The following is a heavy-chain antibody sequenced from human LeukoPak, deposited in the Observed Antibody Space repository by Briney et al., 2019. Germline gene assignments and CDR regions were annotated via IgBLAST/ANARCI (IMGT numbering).Heavy chain of an antibody. CDR2: ISAYNGNT. D-gene: IGHD6-13*01. CDR1: GYTFTSYG. V-gene: IGHV1-18*01. CDR3: ARDPSSSWIPYLDY. J-gene: IGHJ4*02. Sequence: GASVKVSCKASGYTFTSYGISWVRQAPGQGLEWMGWISAYNGNTNYAQKLQGRVTMTTDTSTSTAYMELRSLRSDDTAVYYCARDPSSSWIPYLDYWGQGTLVTVSS.